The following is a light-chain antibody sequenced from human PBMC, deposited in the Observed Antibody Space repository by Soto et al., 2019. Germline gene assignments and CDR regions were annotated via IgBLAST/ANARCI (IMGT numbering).Light chain of an antibody. CDR2: KAS. CDR1: QSISGW. CDR3: QEYNSHAGYT. V-gene: IGKV1-5*03. J-gene: IGKJ2*01. Sequence: DIQMTQSPSTLSASVGDRVTITCRASQSISGWLAWYQQKPGKAPRLLIYKASNLQSGVPSRFSGSGSGTEFTLTIDNLQPDDYATYYCQEYNSHAGYTFGQGTRL.